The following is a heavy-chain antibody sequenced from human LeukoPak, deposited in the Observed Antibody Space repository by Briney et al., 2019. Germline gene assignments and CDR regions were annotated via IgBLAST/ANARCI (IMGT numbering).Heavy chain of an antibody. D-gene: IGHD2-2*01. CDR2: INHSGSA. J-gene: IGHJ3*02. V-gene: IGHV4-34*01. Sequence: SETLSLTCAVYGGSFSRYYWTWIRQPPGKGLEWIGEINHSGSANYNPSLKSRVTISVDASKSQFSLRLSSVTAADTAVYYCARDIVVVPAAMDAFDIWGQGTMVTVSS. CDR3: ARDIVVVPAAMDAFDI. CDR1: GGSFSRYY.